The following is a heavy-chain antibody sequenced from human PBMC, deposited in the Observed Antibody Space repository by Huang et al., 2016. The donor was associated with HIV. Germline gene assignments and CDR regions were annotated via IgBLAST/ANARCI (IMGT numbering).Heavy chain of an antibody. J-gene: IGHJ5*02. D-gene: IGHD2-15*01. CDR1: GDSISRGGYL. CDR2: IYYTGTT. V-gene: IGHV4-30-4*08. CDR3: ARDRITQCNGGRCYSDWSDP. Sequence: QVQLQESGPGPVKPSQTLSLTCTVSGDSISRGGYLWSWIRQSPGKGLEWIGSIYYTGTTSYNPYLRSRVTMSVDTSKNQFSLRLTSVTAEDTAVYYCARDRITQCNGGRCYSDWSDPWGQGTLVIVSS.